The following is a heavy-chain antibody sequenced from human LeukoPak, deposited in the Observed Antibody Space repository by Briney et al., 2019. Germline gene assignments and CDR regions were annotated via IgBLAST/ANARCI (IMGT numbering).Heavy chain of an antibody. CDR1: GGTFSSYT. D-gene: IGHD4-11*01. Sequence: SVKVSCKASGGTFSSYTISWVRQAPGQGLEWMGRIIPILGIANYAQKFQGRVTITADRSTSTAYMELSSLRSEDTAVYYCARTTTVTREYFQHWGQGTLVTVSS. V-gene: IGHV1-69*02. CDR2: IIPILGIA. CDR3: ARTTTVTREYFQH. J-gene: IGHJ1*01.